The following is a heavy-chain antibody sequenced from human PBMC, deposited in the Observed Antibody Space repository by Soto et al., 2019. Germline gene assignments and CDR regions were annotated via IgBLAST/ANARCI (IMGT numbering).Heavy chain of an antibody. V-gene: IGHV3-66*01. J-gene: IGHJ4*02. CDR1: GLSVTTNY. CDR2: IYSGGSA. CDR3: ARDFKAGKGFDY. Sequence: GGSLRLSCAASGLSVTTNYMSWVRQAPGKGLQWVSGIYSGGSAYYAESVKGRFTISRDNSNNTLYLQMNNLRAEDTAVYYCARDFKAGKGFDYWGQGSLVTVSS.